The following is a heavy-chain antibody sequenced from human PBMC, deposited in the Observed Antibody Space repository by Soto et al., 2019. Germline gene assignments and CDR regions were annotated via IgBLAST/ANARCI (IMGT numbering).Heavy chain of an antibody. CDR2: IIPIFGTA. J-gene: IGHJ5*02. D-gene: IGHD3-22*01. CDR1: GYTFTSYA. V-gene: IGHV1-69*13. Sequence: VKVSCKDYGYTFTSYAISWVRQAPGQGLEWMGGIIPIFGTANYAQKFQGRVTITADESTSTAYMELSSLRSEDTAVYYCARDLDYYDSSGYYPPWFDPWGQGTLVTVSS. CDR3: ARDLDYYDSSGYYPPWFDP.